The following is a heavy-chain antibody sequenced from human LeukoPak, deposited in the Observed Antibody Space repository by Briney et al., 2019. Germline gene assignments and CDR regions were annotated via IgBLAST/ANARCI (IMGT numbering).Heavy chain of an antibody. CDR3: ARGSPGDKYSSGWYRRGVGYFDY. CDR2: IYYSGST. D-gene: IGHD6-19*01. CDR1: GASISGSY. J-gene: IGHJ4*02. V-gene: IGHV4-59*12. Sequence: SETLSLTCTVSGASISGSYWSWIRQPPGKGLEWIGYIYYSGSTNYNPSLKSRVTISVDTSKNQFSLKLSSVTAADTAVYYCARGSPGDKYSSGWYRRGVGYFDYWGQGTLVTVSS.